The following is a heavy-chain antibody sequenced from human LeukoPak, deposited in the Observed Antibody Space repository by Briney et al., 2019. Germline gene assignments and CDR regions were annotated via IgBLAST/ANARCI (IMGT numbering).Heavy chain of an antibody. Sequence: ASVKVSCKASGYTFTSYGISWVRQAPGQGLEWMGWISAYNGNTNYAQKLQGRVTMTTDTSTSTAYMELRSLRSDDTAVYYCARDPRITIFGVANDAFDIWGQGTMVTVSS. D-gene: IGHD3-3*01. J-gene: IGHJ3*02. CDR3: ARDPRITIFGVANDAFDI. CDR2: ISAYNGNT. CDR1: GYTFTSYG. V-gene: IGHV1-18*01.